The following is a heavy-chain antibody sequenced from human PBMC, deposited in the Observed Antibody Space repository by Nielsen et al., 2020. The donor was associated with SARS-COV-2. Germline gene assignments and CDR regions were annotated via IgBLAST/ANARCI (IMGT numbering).Heavy chain of an antibody. CDR3: ARTGRNMVNYYGMDV. J-gene: IGHJ6*02. Sequence: GGSLRLSCAASGFMFSDSYMSWIRQTPGKGLEWISYISSSGSYTIYADSVKGRLTISRDNARNSVYLQMNSLGAEDTAVYYCARTGRNMVNYYGMDVWGQGTTVTVSS. CDR1: GFMFSDSY. V-gene: IGHV3-11*03. CDR2: ISSSGSYT. D-gene: IGHD5-18*01.